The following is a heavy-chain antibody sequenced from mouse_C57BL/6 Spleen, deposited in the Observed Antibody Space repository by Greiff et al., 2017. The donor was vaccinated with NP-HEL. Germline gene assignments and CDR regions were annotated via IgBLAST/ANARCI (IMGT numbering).Heavy chain of an antibody. V-gene: IGHV1-80*01. D-gene: IGHD3-2*02. Sequence: VQLQQSGAELVKPGASVKISCKASGYAFSSYWMNWVKQRPGKGLEWIGQIYPGDGDTNYNGKFKGKATLTADKSSSTAYMQLSSLTSEDSAVYFCARQLSPRGNYFDYWGQGTTLTVSS. J-gene: IGHJ2*01. CDR3: ARQLSPRGNYFDY. CDR1: GYAFSSYW. CDR2: IYPGDGDT.